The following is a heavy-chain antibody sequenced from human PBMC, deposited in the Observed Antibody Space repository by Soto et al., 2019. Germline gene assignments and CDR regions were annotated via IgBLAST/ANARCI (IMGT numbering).Heavy chain of an antibody. CDR3: ARSVAVPGAHIDY. CDR2: VYYTGST. J-gene: IGHJ4*02. D-gene: IGHD6-19*01. V-gene: IGHV4-59*01. CDR1: VGSISGSY. Sequence: ETLSLTGSVSVGSISGSYWSWIRQSPGKGLEWLGYVYYTGSTNYSPSLRSRVSISVDTSKNEFSLRLSSVTAADTAVYFCARSVAVPGAHIDYWGQGTQVTVS.